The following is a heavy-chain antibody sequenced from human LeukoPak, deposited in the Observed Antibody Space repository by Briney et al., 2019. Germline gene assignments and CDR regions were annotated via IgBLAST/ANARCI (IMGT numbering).Heavy chain of an antibody. V-gene: IGHV3-23*01. CDR2: ISGSGGST. Sequence: GGSLRLSCAASGFTFSSYAMSWVRQAPGKGLEWVSAISGSGGSTYYADSVKGRFTISRDNSKNTLYLQMNSLRAEDTAVYYCARGGGYYYYYMDVWGKGTTVTVSS. CDR1: GFTFSSYA. J-gene: IGHJ6*03. CDR3: ARGGGYYYYYMDV. D-gene: IGHD2-15*01.